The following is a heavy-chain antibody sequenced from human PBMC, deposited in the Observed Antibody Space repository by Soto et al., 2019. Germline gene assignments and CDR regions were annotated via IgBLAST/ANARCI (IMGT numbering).Heavy chain of an antibody. V-gene: IGHV1-2*04. CDR1: GYTFTGYY. CDR3: ARVLGYYYYYGMDV. J-gene: IGHJ6*02. CDR2: INPNSGGT. D-gene: IGHD3-16*01. Sequence: ASVKVSCKASGYTFTGYYMHWVRQAPGQGLEWMGWINPNSGGTNYAQKFQGWVTMTRDTSISTAYMELSRLRSDDTAVYYCARVLGYYYYYGMDVWGQGTTVTVSS.